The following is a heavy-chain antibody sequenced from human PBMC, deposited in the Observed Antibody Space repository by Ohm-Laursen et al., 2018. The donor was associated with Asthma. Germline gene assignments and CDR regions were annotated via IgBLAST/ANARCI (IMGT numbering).Heavy chain of an antibody. D-gene: IGHD2-15*01. CDR2: IDWDDDK. V-gene: IGHV2-70*01. CDR3: ARGSVVVVGHTGWFDY. J-gene: IGHJ4*02. Sequence: TQTLTLTCTFSGFSLSTSGMCVSWIRQPPGKALEWLALIDWDDDKYYSTSLKTRLTISKDTSKNQVVLTMTNMDPVDTATYYCARGSVVVVGHTGWFDYWGQGTLVTVSS. CDR1: GFSLSTSGMC.